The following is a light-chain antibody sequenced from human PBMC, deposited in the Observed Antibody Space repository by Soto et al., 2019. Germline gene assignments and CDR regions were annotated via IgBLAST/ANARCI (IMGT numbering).Light chain of an antibody. CDR2: KAS. V-gene: IGKV1-5*03. J-gene: IGKJ1*01. CDR3: QQYNTYSRT. Sequence: DIQMTQSPSSLSASVGDRVTITCRASQSINSWLAWYQQKPGKAPKLLIYKASNLESGVPSRFSGSGSGTEFTLTINSLQPDDLATYYCQQYNTYSRTVGQGTKVEIK. CDR1: QSINSW.